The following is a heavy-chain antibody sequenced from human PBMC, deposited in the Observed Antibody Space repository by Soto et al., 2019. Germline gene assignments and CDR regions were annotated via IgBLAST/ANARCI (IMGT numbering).Heavy chain of an antibody. V-gene: IGHV5-10-1*01. CDR1: GYNFNNYW. Sequence: PGESLKISCKGSGYNFNNYWINWVRQMPGKGLKWMGRIDPYDSYTNYSPSFQGHVTISVDTSISTAYLQWSSLKASDTAMYYCARPPLPGFGKYARDFWGQGTTVTVSS. CDR3: ARPPLPGFGKYARDF. D-gene: IGHD3-10*01. J-gene: IGHJ6*02. CDR2: IDPYDSYT.